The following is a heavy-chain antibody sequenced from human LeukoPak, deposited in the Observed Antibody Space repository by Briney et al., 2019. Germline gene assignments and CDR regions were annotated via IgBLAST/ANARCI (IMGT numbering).Heavy chain of an antibody. CDR1: GFTFSSYG. CDR2: IWYDGSNK. J-gene: IGHJ4*02. CDR3: AKDGALWFGGTTVDY. Sequence: GGSLRLSCAASGFTFSSYGMHWFRQAPGKGLEWVAVIWYDGSNKYYADSVKGRFTMSRDNSKNTLYLQLNSLRAEDTAVYYCAKDGALWFGGTTVDYWGQGTLVTVSS. V-gene: IGHV3-33*06. D-gene: IGHD3-10*01.